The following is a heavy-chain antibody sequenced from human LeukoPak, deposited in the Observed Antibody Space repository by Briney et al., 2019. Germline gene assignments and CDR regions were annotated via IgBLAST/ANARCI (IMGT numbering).Heavy chain of an antibody. CDR3: ARDLVTTDYYYYMDV. CDR2: INTNTGNP. CDR1: GYTFTSYA. J-gene: IGHJ6*03. D-gene: IGHD4-17*01. Sequence: GASVKVSCKASGYTFTSYAMNWVRQAPGQGLEWMGWINTNTGNPTYAQGFTGRFVFSLDTSVSTAYLQISSLKAEDTAVYYCARDLVTTDYYYYMDVWGKGTTVTVSS. V-gene: IGHV7-4-1*02.